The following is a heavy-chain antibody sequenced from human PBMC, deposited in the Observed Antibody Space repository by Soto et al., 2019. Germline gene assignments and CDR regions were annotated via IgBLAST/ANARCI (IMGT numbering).Heavy chain of an antibody. CDR3: ARARRAYDAFDI. V-gene: IGHV4-59*01. CDR2: IYYSGST. CDR1: GGSISSYY. Sequence: LSLTCTVSGGSISSYYWCCIRQPPGKGLEWIGYIYYSGSTNYNPSLKRRVTISVDTSKNQFSLKLSSVTAADTAVYYCARARRAYDAFDIWGQGTMVTVSS. J-gene: IGHJ3*02.